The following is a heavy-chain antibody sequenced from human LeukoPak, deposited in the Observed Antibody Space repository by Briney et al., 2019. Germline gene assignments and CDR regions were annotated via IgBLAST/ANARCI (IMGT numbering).Heavy chain of an antibody. CDR1: GGSISSSSYY. Sequence: SETLSLTCTVSGGSISSSSYYWVWIRQPPWRGLEWVGNIFYSGITYYSTSLKSRVTISVETSKNQFSLKLSSATAEDRAVYHCETFGKRTAFDIWGQGTMVTVSS. V-gene: IGHV4-39*07. CDR3: ETFGKRTAFDI. J-gene: IGHJ3*02. CDR2: IFYSGIT. D-gene: IGHD3-16*01.